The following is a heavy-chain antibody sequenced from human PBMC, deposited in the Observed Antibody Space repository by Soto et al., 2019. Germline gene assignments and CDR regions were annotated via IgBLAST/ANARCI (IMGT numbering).Heavy chain of an antibody. CDR3: ARERRSDYNLFCWFDP. V-gene: IGHV3-7*03. D-gene: IGHD4-4*01. CDR2: IKQDGSEK. Sequence: AGSLRLSCAASGFTFSSDWMSWVLQAPGKGLEWVANIKQDGSEKYYVDSVKGRFTISRDNAKNSLYLQMNSLSAEDTAVYYCARERRSDYNLFCWFDPWGQGTLVTVSS. J-gene: IGHJ5*02. CDR1: GFTFSSDW.